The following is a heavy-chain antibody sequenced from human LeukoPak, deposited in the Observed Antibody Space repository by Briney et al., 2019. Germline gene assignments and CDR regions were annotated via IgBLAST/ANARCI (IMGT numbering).Heavy chain of an antibody. Sequence: GGSLRLSCAASGFTFSSYWMHWVRQAPGNGLVWVSHISGDGRRTSYADSVKGRFTISRDNAKNTLYLQMNSLRDEDTAVYYCARDRGYCIDCWGQGSLVSVSS. V-gene: IGHV3-74*01. D-gene: IGHD2-15*01. CDR2: ISGDGRRT. CDR3: ARDRGYCIDC. J-gene: IGHJ4*02. CDR1: GFTFSSYW.